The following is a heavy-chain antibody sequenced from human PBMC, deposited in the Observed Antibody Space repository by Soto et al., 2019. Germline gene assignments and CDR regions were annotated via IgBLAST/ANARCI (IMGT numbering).Heavy chain of an antibody. Sequence: GGSLRLSCAASGFTFSSHEMNWVRQAPGKGLEWVSYIDYSGSRTDYADSVKGRFTISRDNAKNSLYLQMNSLRAEDTAVYYCEKEGVSGHFDIWGQGTMVTVSS. CDR1: GFTFSSHE. CDR2: IDYSGSRT. V-gene: IGHV3-48*03. CDR3: EKEGVSGHFDI. J-gene: IGHJ3*02. D-gene: IGHD2-21*01.